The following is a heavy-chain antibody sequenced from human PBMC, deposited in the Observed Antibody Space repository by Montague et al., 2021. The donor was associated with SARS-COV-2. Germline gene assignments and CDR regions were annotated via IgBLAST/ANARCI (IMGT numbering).Heavy chain of an antibody. CDR3: AKGGRGRGSYGAAGFDY. J-gene: IGHJ4*02. V-gene: IGHV3-23*01. D-gene: IGHD1-26*01. Sequence: SLRLSCAASGFIFSSYAMSWVRQAPEKGLEWVSTISGSGTSTSDADSVKGRFTTSRDNSKNTLYLQMNSLGAEDTALYYCAKGGRGRGSYGAAGFDYWGQGTLVTVSS. CDR2: ISGSGTST. CDR1: GFIFSSYA.